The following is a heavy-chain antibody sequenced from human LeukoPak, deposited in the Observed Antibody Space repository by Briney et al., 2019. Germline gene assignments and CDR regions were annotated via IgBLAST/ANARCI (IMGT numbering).Heavy chain of an antibody. D-gene: IGHD2-21*01. CDR2: INTNTGNP. J-gene: IGHJ4*02. CDR3: ARSGDIVVGEGIDY. V-gene: IGHV7-4-1*02. Sequence: ASVKVSCKASGYTFTSYGISWVRQAPGQGLEWMGWINTNTGNPTYAQGFTGHFVFSLDTSVTTAYLQISSLKAEDTAVYYCARSGDIVVGEGIDYWGQGTLVTVSS. CDR1: GYTFTSYG.